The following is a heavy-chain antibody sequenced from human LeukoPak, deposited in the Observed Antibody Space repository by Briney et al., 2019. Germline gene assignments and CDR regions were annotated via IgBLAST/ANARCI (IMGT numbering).Heavy chain of an antibody. V-gene: IGHV5-51*01. CDR2: IYPGDSDT. D-gene: IGHD2-15*01. CDR1: GYSFTSYW. CDR3: ARHKGGYCSGGSCYSGDYYYYMDV. J-gene: IGHJ6*03. Sequence: KDGESLKISCKGSGYSFTSYWIGWVRQMPGKGLEWMGIIYPGDSDTRYSPSFQGQVTISADKSISTAYLQWSSLKASDTAMYYCARHKGGYCSGGSCYSGDYYYYMDVWGKGTTVTVSS.